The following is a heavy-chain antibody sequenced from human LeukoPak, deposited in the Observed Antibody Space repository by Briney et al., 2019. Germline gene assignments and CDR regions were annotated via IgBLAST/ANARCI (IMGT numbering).Heavy chain of an antibody. CDR1: GFTFSSYG. CDR3: ARDLAISTSCFDY. V-gene: IGHV3-30*03. CDR2: ISYDGSNK. J-gene: IGHJ4*02. Sequence: RSGGSLRLSCAASGFTFSSYGMHWVRQAPGKGLEWVAVISYDGSNKYYADSVKGRFTISRDNSKNTVYLQMNSLRAEDTAVYYCARDLAISTSCFDYWGQGTLVTVSS. D-gene: IGHD2-2*01.